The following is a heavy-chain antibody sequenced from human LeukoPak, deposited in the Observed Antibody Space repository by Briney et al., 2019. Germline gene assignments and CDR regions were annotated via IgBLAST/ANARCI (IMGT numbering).Heavy chain of an antibody. J-gene: IGHJ4*02. D-gene: IGHD7-27*01. V-gene: IGHV3-53*01. CDR1: GFIVSSNY. CDR2: IYSGGST. CDR3: ASGRNWGALFDN. Sequence: RGSLRLACAASGFIVSSNYMSWVRQAPGKGLEWVSIIYSGGSTYYADSVKGRFTLSRDNSKNTLYLQMNSLRAEDTAVYYCASGRNWGALFDNWGQGTLVTVSS.